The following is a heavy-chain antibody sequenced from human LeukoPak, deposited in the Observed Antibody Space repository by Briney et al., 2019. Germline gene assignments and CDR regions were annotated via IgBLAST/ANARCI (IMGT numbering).Heavy chain of an antibody. J-gene: IGHJ4*02. CDR3: ARGVEMRWLQLSHTDH. Sequence: SGGSLRLSCAASGFTFSSYWMHWVRQAPGKGLVWVSRINSDGSSTSYADSVKGRFTISRDNAKNTLYLQMNSLRAEDTAVYYCARGVEMRWLQLSHTDHWGQGTLVTVSS. CDR1: GFTFSSYW. D-gene: IGHD5-24*01. CDR2: INSDGSST. V-gene: IGHV3-74*01.